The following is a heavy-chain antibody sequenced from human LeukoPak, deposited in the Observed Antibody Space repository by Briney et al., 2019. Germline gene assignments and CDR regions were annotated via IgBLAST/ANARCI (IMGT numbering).Heavy chain of an antibody. CDR1: GGTFSSYA. CDR3: ARANEVETAIPFDY. D-gene: IGHD2-21*02. J-gene: IGHJ4*02. Sequence: ASVKVSCKASGGTFSSYAISWVRQAPGQGLEWMGGIIPIFGTANYAQKFQGRVTITADESTSTAYMELSSLRSGDTAVYYCARANEVETAIPFDYWGQGTLVTVSS. V-gene: IGHV1-69*01. CDR2: IIPIFGTA.